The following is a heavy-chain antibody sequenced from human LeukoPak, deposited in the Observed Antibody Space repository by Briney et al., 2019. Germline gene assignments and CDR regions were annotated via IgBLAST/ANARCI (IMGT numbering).Heavy chain of an antibody. CDR3: ARGHSGYDSSPYIDY. D-gene: IGHD5-12*01. Sequence: GWSLRLSCAASRFTFSSYAMHGVRQAPGKGLEWVAVISYDGSNKYYADSVKGRFTISRDNSKNTLYLQMNSLRAEDTAVYYCARGHSGYDSSPYIDYWGQGTLVTVSS. CDR1: RFTFSSYA. J-gene: IGHJ4*02. CDR2: ISYDGSNK. V-gene: IGHV3-30*04.